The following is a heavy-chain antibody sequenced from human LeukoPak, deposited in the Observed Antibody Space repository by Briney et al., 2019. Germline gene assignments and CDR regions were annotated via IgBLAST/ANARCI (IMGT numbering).Heavy chain of an antibody. V-gene: IGHV3-7*01. Sequence: GGSLRLSCVASGFIFSSYWVSWVRQAPGKGLEWVANIKDDGNEQYYVDSVRGRFTIFRDNAKNSLYLQMNSLRAEDTAMYYCARDPYFDAFDMWGQGTMVTVSS. CDR2: IKDDGNEQ. D-gene: IGHD3-3*01. CDR1: GFIFSSYW. J-gene: IGHJ3*02. CDR3: ARDPYFDAFDM.